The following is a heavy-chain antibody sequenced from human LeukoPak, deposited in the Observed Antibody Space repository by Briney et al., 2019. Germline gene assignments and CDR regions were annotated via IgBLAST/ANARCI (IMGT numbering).Heavy chain of an antibody. J-gene: IGHJ4*02. D-gene: IGHD6-19*01. CDR1: GFTFSGYS. V-gene: IGHV3-48*02. CDR2: ITSSSGTI. Sequence: GGSLRLSCAASGFTFSGYSMNWVRQAPGKGLEWVAYITSSSGTIYYADSVKGRFTISRDNAKNSLYLQMNNLTDEDTAVYYCARVRSGWYFDYWGQGTLVTVSS. CDR3: ARVRSGWYFDY.